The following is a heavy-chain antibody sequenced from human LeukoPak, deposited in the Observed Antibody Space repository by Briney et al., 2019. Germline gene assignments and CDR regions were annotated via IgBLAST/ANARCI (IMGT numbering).Heavy chain of an antibody. CDR3: TRNIWFRELHHFDH. V-gene: IGHV6-1*01. D-gene: IGHD3-10*01. J-gene: IGHJ4*02. CDR1: GDSVSSKSVA. CDR2: TYYRSRWYD. Sequence: SQTLSLTCAISGDSVSSKSVAWNWIRQSPSRGLEWLGRTYYRSRWYDDYAVSVKSRITINPDTTKNQFSLQLNSVTPEDTAVYYCTRNIWFRELHHFDHWGQGTQVTVSS.